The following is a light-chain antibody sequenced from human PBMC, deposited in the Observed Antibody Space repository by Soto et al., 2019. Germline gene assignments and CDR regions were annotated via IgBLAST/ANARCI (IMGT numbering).Light chain of an antibody. Sequence: AIRMTQSPSSFSASTGDRVTITCRASQDISNYLAWYQQKPGKAPKLLIYAASTLQSGVPSRFSGSVSGTDFTLTISCLQSEDFATYYCQQYYGYPHTFGQGTKLEIK. CDR2: AAS. CDR1: QDISNY. CDR3: QQYYGYPHT. V-gene: IGKV1-8*01. J-gene: IGKJ2*01.